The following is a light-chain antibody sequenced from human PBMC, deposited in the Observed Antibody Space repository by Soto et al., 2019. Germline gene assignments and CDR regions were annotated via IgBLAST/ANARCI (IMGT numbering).Light chain of an antibody. CDR2: GAS. Sequence: EIVLTQSPRTLSLSPGERATLSCRASQSVSSSYLAWYQQKPGQAPRLVIYGASSRATGIPDRFSGSGSGTDFTLTISRLEPEDFEVYYCQQYGSSPLTFGGGTKVDIK. J-gene: IGKJ4*01. CDR1: QSVSSSY. CDR3: QQYGSSPLT. V-gene: IGKV3-20*01.